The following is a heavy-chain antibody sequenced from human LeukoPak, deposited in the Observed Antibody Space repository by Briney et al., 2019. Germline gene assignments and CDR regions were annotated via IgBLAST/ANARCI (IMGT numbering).Heavy chain of an antibody. Sequence: GASVKVSCKTPGYTFTSYAISWVRQAPGQGLEWMGWISAYNGNTNYAQKLQGRVTMTTDTSTSTAYMELRSLRSDDTAVYYCARDAAYCGGDCYSPYFDYWGQGTLVTVSS. CDR3: ARDAAYCGGDCYSPYFDY. D-gene: IGHD2-21*02. V-gene: IGHV1-18*01. J-gene: IGHJ4*02. CDR2: ISAYNGNT. CDR1: GYTFTSYA.